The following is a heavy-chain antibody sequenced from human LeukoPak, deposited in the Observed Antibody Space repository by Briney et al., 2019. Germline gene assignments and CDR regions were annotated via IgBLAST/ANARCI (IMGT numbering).Heavy chain of an antibody. CDR3: ARALKSDCSGGSCYSRWFDP. CDR1: GYTFTGYY. CDR2: INPNSGGT. Sequence: ASVKVSCKASGYTFTGYYMHWVRQAPGQGLEWMGWINPNSGGTNYARKFQGRVTMTRGTSISTAYMELSRLRSDDTAVYYCARALKSDCSGGSCYSRWFDPWGQGTLVTVSS. J-gene: IGHJ5*02. D-gene: IGHD2-15*01. V-gene: IGHV1-2*02.